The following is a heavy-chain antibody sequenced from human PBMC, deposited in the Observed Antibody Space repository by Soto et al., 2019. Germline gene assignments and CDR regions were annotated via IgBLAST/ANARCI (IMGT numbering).Heavy chain of an antibody. CDR3: AKDPYPLLTLCAFDI. J-gene: IGHJ3*02. Sequence: WCSLRLSCAASGFTFSSYGIHWFRQAPGNGLEWVAVISYDVSNKYYADSVKGLFTISRDNSKDTLYLQRDRLRADDTGVYYCAKDPYPLLTLCAFDIWGQGTLVLVSS. V-gene: IGHV3-30*18. CDR1: GFTFSSYG. CDR2: ISYDVSNK.